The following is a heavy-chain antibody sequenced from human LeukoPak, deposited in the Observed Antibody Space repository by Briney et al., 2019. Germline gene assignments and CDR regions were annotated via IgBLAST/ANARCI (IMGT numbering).Heavy chain of an antibody. CDR1: GITFRSYG. CDR3: CTGTSLVY. J-gene: IGHJ4*02. V-gene: IGHV3-15*01. CDR2: IKSKTDGETR. Sequence: GRSLRLSCAASGITFRSYGMHWVRQAPGKGLDWVGRIKSKTDGETRDYAAAVIGRFTISRNDSENIVSLQMNSLKTEDTALYYCCTGTSLVYWGQGTLVTVSS.